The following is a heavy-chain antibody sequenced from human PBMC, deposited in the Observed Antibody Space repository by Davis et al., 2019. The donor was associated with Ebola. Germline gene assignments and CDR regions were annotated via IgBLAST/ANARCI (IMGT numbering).Heavy chain of an antibody. J-gene: IGHJ4*02. Sequence: GESLKISCKGSGYSFISYWIAWVRQMPGKGPEWMGIIYSGDSDTRYSPSFEGQVTISVDRSISTAHLQWSSLKASDTAIYYCVGQESLYGAIDSWGQGTLVTVSS. V-gene: IGHV5-51*01. D-gene: IGHD4/OR15-4a*01. CDR1: GYSFISYW. CDR2: IYSGDSDT. CDR3: VGQESLYGAIDS.